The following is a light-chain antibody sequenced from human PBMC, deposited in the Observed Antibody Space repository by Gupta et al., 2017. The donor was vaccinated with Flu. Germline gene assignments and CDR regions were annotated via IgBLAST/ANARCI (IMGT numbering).Light chain of an antibody. CDR3: QQRDTWPPVFT. Sequence: EVVLTQSPDTLSLSLGDRATLSCRASQTISNYLAWYQQRPGQPPRLLIYDASNRATGIPPRFSGSGSGTDFTLTIDSLEPEDFTVYYCQQRDTWPPVFTFGQGTKLEIK. V-gene: IGKV3-11*01. CDR2: DAS. CDR1: QTISNY. J-gene: IGKJ2*01.